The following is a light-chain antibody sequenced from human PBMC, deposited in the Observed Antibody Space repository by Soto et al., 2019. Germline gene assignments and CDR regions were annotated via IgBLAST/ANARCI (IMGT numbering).Light chain of an antibody. Sequence: IVWPQYTGTLSLSPGERASLSCSASQSVGRSYLAWFQQKPGKAPRLLIYGTSSRSTGIPDRFSGSGSGTDFTLTISSLQSEDFVVYYCQEYNNWPISFGQRTRPEI. CDR3: QEYNNWPIS. CDR2: GTS. CDR1: QSVGRSY. J-gene: IGKJ5*01. V-gene: IGKV3-20*01.